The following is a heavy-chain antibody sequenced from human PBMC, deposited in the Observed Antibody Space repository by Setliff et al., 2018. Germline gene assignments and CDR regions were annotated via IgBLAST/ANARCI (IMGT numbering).Heavy chain of an antibody. CDR2: IRYGSYQQ. V-gene: IGHV3-30*02. J-gene: IGHJ5*02. CDR3: ARGEKYYYESSGYSLDA. CDR1: GFDFGTYG. Sequence: GGSLRLSCEASGFDFGTYGMHWVRQAPDRGLEWVAFIRYGSYQQTYADSVRGRFTISRDDSRNTVLLRMNNLRTDDTAVYYCARGEKYYYESSGYSLDAWGLGTLVTVSS. D-gene: IGHD3-22*01.